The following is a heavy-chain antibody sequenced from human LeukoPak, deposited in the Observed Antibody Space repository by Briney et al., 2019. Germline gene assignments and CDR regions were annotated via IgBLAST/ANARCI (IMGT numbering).Heavy chain of an antibody. V-gene: IGHV1-69*13. CDR2: IIPIFGTA. J-gene: IGHJ4*02. CDR3: ARVGSRYCSGANCYDGF. Sequence: ASVKVSCKASGGTFSSYAISWVRQAPGQGLEWMGGIIPIFGTANYAQKFQGRVTITADESTSTAYMELSSLRSEDTAVYYCARVGSRYCSGANCYDGFWGQGTLVSVSS. CDR1: GGTFSSYA. D-gene: IGHD2-15*01.